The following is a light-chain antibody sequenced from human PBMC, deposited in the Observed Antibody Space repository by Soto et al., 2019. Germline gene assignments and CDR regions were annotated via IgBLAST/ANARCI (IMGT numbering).Light chain of an antibody. CDR1: IRDVGAYNL. CDR2: DVR. V-gene: IGLV2-14*03. Sequence: QSALTQPASVSGSAGQSITISCSGTIRDVGAYNLVSWYQQHPGTAPKLIIYDVRNRPSSISCRFSGSRSGNTASLTISGLQPEDEGDYYCSAYTGRSTLVFGGGTKLTVL. CDR3: SAYTGRSTLV. J-gene: IGLJ3*02.